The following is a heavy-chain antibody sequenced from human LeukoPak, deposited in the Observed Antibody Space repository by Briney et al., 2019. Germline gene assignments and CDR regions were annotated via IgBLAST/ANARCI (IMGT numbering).Heavy chain of an antibody. CDR1: GYTFTGYY. D-gene: IGHD5-12*01. Sequence: AASVKVSCKASGYTFTGYYMHGVRQAPGQGLDWMGWINPNRGGTNYAQKFQGRVTMTRDTSISTAYMELSRLRSDDTAVYYCAIIVATIGPFDYWGQGTLVTVSS. J-gene: IGHJ4*02. CDR2: INPNRGGT. V-gene: IGHV1-2*02. CDR3: AIIVATIGPFDY.